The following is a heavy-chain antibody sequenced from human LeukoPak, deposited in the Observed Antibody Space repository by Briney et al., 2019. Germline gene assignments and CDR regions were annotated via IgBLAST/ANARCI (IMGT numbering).Heavy chain of an antibody. CDR3: ARVRAGAYGDYGTANWFDP. V-gene: IGHV1-3*01. D-gene: IGHD4-17*01. J-gene: IGHJ5*02. Sequence: GASVKVSCEASGYTFTSYAMHWVRQAPGQRLEWMGWINAGNGNTKYSQKFQGRVTITRDTSASTAYMELSSLRSEDTAVYYCARVRAGAYGDYGTANWFDPWGQGTLVTVSS. CDR2: INAGNGNT. CDR1: GYTFTSYA.